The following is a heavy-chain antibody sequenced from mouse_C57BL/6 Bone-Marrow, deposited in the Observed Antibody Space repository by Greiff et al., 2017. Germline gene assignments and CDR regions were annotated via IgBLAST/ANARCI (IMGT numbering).Heavy chain of an antibody. CDR1: GFTFSDYY. CDR2: ISNGGGST. V-gene: IGHV5-12*01. CDR3: ARHGEVYYSNYEAMDY. D-gene: IGHD2-5*01. J-gene: IGHJ4*01. Sequence: EVQLQESGGGLVQPGGSLKLSCAASGFTFSDYYMYWVRQTPEKRLEWVAYISNGGGSTYYPDTVKGRFTISRDNAKNTLYLQMSRLKSEDTAMYYCARHGEVYYSNYEAMDYWGQGTSVTVSS.